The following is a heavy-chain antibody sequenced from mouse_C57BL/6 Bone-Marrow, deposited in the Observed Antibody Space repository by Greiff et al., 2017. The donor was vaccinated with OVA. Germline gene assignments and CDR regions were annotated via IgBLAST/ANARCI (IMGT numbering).Heavy chain of an antibody. CDR2: IYTGSGNT. V-gene: IGHV1-66*01. CDR1: GYSFTSYY. CDR3: ARRSFYGRGVYYFDY. D-gene: IGHD1-1*01. J-gene: IGHJ2*01. Sequence: QVHVKQSGPELVKPGASVKISCKASGYSFTSYYIHWVKQRPGQGLEWIGWIYTGSGNTKYNEKFKGKATLTADTSSSTAYMQLSSLSSEDSAVYYCARRSFYGRGVYYFDYWGQGTTLTVSS.